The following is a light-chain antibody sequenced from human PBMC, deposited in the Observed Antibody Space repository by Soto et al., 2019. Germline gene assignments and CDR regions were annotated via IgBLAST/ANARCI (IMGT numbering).Light chain of an antibody. CDR1: SGSIASNY. CDR3: QSYDSSNQV. V-gene: IGLV6-57*04. CDR2: EDN. J-gene: IGLJ1*01. Sequence: NFILTQPHSVSESPGKTVTISCTRSSGSIASNYVQWYQQRPGSAPTTVIYEDNQRPSGVPDRFSGSIDSSSSSASLTISGLKTEDEADYYCQSYDSSNQVFGTGTKVTVL.